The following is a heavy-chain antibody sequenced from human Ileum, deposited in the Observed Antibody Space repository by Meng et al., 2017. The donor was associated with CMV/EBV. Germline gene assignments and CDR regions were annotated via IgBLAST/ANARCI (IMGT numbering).Heavy chain of an antibody. Sequence: QRTWKYSVRPLLKPTQTLTLTRTFSGFSLSTSGVGVGWIRQPPGKALEWLALIYWDDDKRYSPSLKSRLTITKDTSKNQVVLTMTNMDPVDTATYYCAHILTISNWFDPWGQGTLVTVSS. D-gene: IGHD3-9*01. CDR3: AHILTISNWFDP. J-gene: IGHJ5*02. V-gene: IGHV2-5*02. CDR2: IYWDDDK. CDR1: GFSLSTSGVG.